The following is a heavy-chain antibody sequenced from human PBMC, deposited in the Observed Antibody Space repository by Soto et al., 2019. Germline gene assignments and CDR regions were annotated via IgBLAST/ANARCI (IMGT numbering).Heavy chain of an antibody. D-gene: IGHD2-21*01. CDR3: AREVLIDLNDSEY. V-gene: IGHV1-46*01. CDR1: RYTFTNYP. J-gene: IGHJ4*02. CDR2: INPSGGTT. Sequence: GASVEVSCKASRYTFTNYPIHWLRQSPEDGLEWMGRINPSGGTTIYAQKFHGRVTMTRDTSTSTVYMELSSLRSGDTAVYYCAREVLIDLNDSEYWGQRSPVTVSS.